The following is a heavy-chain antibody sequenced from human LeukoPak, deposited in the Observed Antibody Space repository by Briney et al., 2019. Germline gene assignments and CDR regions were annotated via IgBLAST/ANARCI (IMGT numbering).Heavy chain of an antibody. CDR3: SISPGVMITFGGAPATDYFDY. Sequence: ASVKVSCKASGYTFTDYYMHWVRQAPGQGLEWMGWINPNSGGTNYAQKFQGRVTMTRDTSISTAYMEVSRLRSDDTAVYYCSISPGVMITFGGAPATDYFDYWGQGTLVTVSS. D-gene: IGHD3-16*01. CDR2: INPNSGGT. J-gene: IGHJ4*02. V-gene: IGHV1-2*02. CDR1: GYTFTDYY.